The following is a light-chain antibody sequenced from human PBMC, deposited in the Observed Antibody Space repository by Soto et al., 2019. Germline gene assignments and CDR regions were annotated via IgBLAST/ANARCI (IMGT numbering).Light chain of an antibody. CDR3: QQYNNWPLT. J-gene: IGKJ4*01. CDR2: GAS. Sequence: IVMTQSPATLSMSPGERVTLSCRASQGIASNLAWYQQKPGQAPRLIIYGASTRATGIPASFSGSESGTEFTLTISSLQSEDFAVYYCQQYNNWPLTFGGGTKVEIK. V-gene: IGKV3-15*01. CDR1: QGIASN.